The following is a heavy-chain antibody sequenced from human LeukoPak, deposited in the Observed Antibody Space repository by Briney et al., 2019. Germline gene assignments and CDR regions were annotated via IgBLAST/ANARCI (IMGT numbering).Heavy chain of an antibody. Sequence: GGSLRLSCAASGFTFSSSAMNSVRQTPGQGLEWVSSISADTSYIYYADSVKGRFTISRDNAKNSLYLQMKSLRVEDTAVYYCARDHGSGSTDYFDYWGQGTLVTVSS. CDR2: ISADTSYI. CDR3: ARDHGSGSTDYFDY. CDR1: GFTFSSSA. D-gene: IGHD3-22*01. V-gene: IGHV3-21*01. J-gene: IGHJ4*02.